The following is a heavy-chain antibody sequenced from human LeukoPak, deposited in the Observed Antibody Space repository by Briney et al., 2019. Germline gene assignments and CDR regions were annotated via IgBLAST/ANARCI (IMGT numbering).Heavy chain of an antibody. J-gene: IGHJ4*02. V-gene: IGHV3-23*01. CDR3: AKDSGNGLDY. CDR1: GFTFSIYA. CDR2: ISGTGGST. Sequence: GGSLRLSCAASGFTFSIYAMNWVRQAPGKGLEWVSGISGTGGSTHYADSVKGRFTISRVSSKNTLYLQMNGLRAEDMAVYYCAKDSGNGLDYWGQGTLVTVSS.